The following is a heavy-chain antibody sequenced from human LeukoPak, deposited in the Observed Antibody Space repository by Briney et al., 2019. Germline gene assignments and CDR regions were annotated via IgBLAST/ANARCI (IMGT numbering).Heavy chain of an antibody. D-gene: IGHD6-6*01. CDR3: ARWPESIAARRDYYYGMDV. Sequence: SQTLSLTCAVSGGSISSGGYSWSWIRQPPGKGLEWIGYIYHSGNTYYNPSLKSRVTISVDRSKNQFSLKLSSVTAADTAVYCCARWPESIAARRDYYYGMDVWGQGTTVTVSS. CDR2: IYHSGNT. V-gene: IGHV4-30-2*01. J-gene: IGHJ6*02. CDR1: GGSISSGGYS.